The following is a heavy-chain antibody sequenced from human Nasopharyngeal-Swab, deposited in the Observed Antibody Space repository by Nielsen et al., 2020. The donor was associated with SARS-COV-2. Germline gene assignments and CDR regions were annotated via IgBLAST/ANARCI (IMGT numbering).Heavy chain of an antibody. D-gene: IGHD6-13*01. CDR3: ARGIAAAGTLDY. CDR1: GYTFTSYA. Sequence: ASVKVSCKASGYTFTSYAMHWVRQAPGQRLEWMGWINAGNGNTKYSQKFQGRVIITRETSASTAYMELSSLRSEDTAVYYCARGIAAAGTLDYWGQGTLVTVSS. J-gene: IGHJ4*02. CDR2: INAGNGNT. V-gene: IGHV1-3*01.